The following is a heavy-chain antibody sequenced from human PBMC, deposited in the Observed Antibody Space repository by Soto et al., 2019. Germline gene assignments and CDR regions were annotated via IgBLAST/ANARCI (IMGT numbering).Heavy chain of an antibody. CDR2: IYPGDSDT. CDR3: ARDYCSGTPCYEFDY. Sequence: PGESLKISCKASGYSFSNYWIGWVRQMPGKGLEWMGIIYPGDSDTRYSPSFQGQVTISADKSINTAYLQWSSLKASDTAMYYCARDYCSGTPCYEFDYWGQGTQVTVSS. V-gene: IGHV5-51*01. J-gene: IGHJ4*02. CDR1: GYSFSNYW. D-gene: IGHD2-2*01.